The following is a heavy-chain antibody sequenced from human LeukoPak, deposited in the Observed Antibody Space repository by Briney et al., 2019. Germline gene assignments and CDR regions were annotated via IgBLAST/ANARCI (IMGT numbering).Heavy chain of an antibody. D-gene: IGHD3-22*01. CDR2: IYHSGST. Sequence: SETLSLTCAVSGYSISSGYYWGWIRQPPGKGLEWIGSIYHSGSTYYNPSLKSRVTISVDTSKNQFSLKLSSVTAADAAVYYCATVSDSSGYHPGDWGQGTLVTVSS. CDR1: GYSISSGYY. J-gene: IGHJ4*02. V-gene: IGHV4-38-2*01. CDR3: ATVSDSSGYHPGD.